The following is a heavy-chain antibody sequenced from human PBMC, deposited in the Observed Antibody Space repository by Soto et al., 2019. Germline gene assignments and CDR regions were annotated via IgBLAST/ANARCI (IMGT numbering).Heavy chain of an antibody. V-gene: IGHV3-9*01. CDR1: GFTFGDYA. CDR2: ISCNSGSI. CDR3: AKDVSYDFEYYFDY. J-gene: IGHJ4*02. Sequence: EVQLVESGGGLVQPGRSLRLSCAASGFTFGDYAMHWVRQAPGKGLEWVSGISCNSGSIGYADSVKGRFTISRDNAKNSLYLQLNSLIAEDKALYYCAKDVSYDFEYYFDYWGQGTLVTVSS. D-gene: IGHD3-3*01.